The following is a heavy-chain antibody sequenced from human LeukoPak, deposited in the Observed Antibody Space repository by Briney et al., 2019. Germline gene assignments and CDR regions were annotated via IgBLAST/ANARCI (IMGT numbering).Heavy chain of an antibody. Sequence: PGRSLRLSCAASGFTFSSYAMHWVHQAPGKGLEWVAVISYDGSNKYYADSVKGRFTISRDNSKNTLYLQMNSLRAEDTAVYYCARCSGGSCYSGSVAYFDYWGQGTLVTVSS. J-gene: IGHJ4*02. D-gene: IGHD2-15*01. CDR3: ARCSGGSCYSGSVAYFDY. V-gene: IGHV3-30*01. CDR1: GFTFSSYA. CDR2: ISYDGSNK.